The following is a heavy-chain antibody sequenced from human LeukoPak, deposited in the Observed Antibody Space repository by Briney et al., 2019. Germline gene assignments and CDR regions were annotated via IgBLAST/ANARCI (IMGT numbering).Heavy chain of an antibody. V-gene: IGHV3-64D*06. J-gene: IGHJ4*02. CDR2: ISSNGGST. CDR3: VKLYYYGSGSYDY. Sequence: PGGSLRLSCSASGFTFSSYAMHWVRQAPGKGLEYVSAISSNGGSTYYADSVKGGFTISRDNSKNTLYLQMSSPRAEDTAVYYCVKLYYYGSGSYDYWGRGTLVTVSS. D-gene: IGHD3-10*01. CDR1: GFTFSSYA.